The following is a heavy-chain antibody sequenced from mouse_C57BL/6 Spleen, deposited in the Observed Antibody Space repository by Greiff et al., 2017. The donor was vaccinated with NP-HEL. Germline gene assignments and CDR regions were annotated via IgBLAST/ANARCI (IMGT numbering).Heavy chain of an antibody. J-gene: IGHJ3*01. Sequence: QVQLQQPGAELVKPGASVKMSCKASGYTFTSYWITWVKQRPGQGLEWIGDIYPGSGSTNYNEKFKSKATLTVDTSSSTAYMQLSSLTSEDSAVYYCARMGYSNYQAWFAYWGQGTLVTVSA. CDR1: GYTFTSYW. D-gene: IGHD2-5*01. CDR3: ARMGYSNYQAWFAY. V-gene: IGHV1-55*01. CDR2: IYPGSGST.